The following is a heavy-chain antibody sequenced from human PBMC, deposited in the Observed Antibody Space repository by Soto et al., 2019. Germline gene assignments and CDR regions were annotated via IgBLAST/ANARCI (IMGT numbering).Heavy chain of an antibody. V-gene: IGHV3-64D*08. CDR3: VKDQDSSGYYVTSWFDP. CDR2: ISSNGGST. D-gene: IGHD3-22*01. CDR1: GFTFSSYA. J-gene: IGHJ5*02. Sequence: GGSLRLSCSASGFTFSSYAMHWVRQAPGKGLEYVSAISSNGGSTYYADSVKGRFTISRDNSKNTLYLQMSSLRAEDTAVYYCVKDQDSSGYYVTSWFDPWGQGTLVTVSS.